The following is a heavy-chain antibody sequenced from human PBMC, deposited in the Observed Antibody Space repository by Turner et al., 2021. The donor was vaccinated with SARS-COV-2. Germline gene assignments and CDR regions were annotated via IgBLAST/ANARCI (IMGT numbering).Heavy chain of an antibody. Sequence: QVQLVQSGAEVKTPGSSVKVSCKASGCTFSSYAIGGVRQAPGHGLEWMGGIIPIIGTANHAQKFQGRVTITADKSTNTAYMKLSSLRYEDTAVYYCARDVGYSGYGASPYFDYWGQGTLVTVSS. CDR1: GCTFSSYA. CDR2: IIPIIGTA. V-gene: IGHV1-69*06. J-gene: IGHJ4*02. D-gene: IGHD1-26*01. CDR3: ARDVGYSGYGASPYFDY.